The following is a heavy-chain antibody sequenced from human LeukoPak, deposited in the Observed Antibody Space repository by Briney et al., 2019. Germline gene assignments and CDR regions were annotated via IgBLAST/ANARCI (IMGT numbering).Heavy chain of an antibody. CDR1: GYTFTSYG. Sequence: ASVKVSCKASGYTFTSYGFSWVRQDPGQGLEGMGWISAYNGNTNYAQKLQGRVTMTTDTSTSTAYMELRSLRSDDTAVYYCARYIVGAHHFDYWGQGTLVTVSS. CDR2: ISAYNGNT. V-gene: IGHV1-18*01. D-gene: IGHD1-26*01. J-gene: IGHJ4*02. CDR3: ARYIVGAHHFDY.